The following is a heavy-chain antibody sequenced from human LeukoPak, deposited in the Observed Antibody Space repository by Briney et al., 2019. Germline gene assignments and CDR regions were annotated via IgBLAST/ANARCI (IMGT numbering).Heavy chain of an antibody. CDR1: GYSFTSYW. V-gene: IGHV5-51*01. Sequence: GESLKISCKGSGYSFTSYWIGWVRQMSGKGLEWMGIIYPGDSDTRYSPSFQGQVTISADKSISTAYLQWSSLQASDTTMYYCARYCSGGSCPFDYWGQGTLVPVSS. J-gene: IGHJ4*02. D-gene: IGHD2-15*01. CDR3: ARYCSGGSCPFDY. CDR2: IYPGDSDT.